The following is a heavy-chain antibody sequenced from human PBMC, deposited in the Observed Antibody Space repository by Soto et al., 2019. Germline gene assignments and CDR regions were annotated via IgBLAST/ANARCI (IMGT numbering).Heavy chain of an antibody. CDR1: GFTFSSYA. Sequence: PGGSLRLSCAASGFTFSSYAMSWVRQAPGKGMEWVSAISGSGGSTYYADSVKGRFTISRYNSKNTLYLQMNSLRAEDTAVYYCAKERITIFGVVISPGPTVNCFDYWGQGTLVTVSS. J-gene: IGHJ4*02. CDR2: ISGSGGST. D-gene: IGHD3-3*01. V-gene: IGHV3-23*01. CDR3: AKERITIFGVVISPGPTVNCFDY.